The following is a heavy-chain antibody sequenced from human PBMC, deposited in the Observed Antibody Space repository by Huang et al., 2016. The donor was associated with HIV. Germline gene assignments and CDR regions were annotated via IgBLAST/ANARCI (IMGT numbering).Heavy chain of an antibody. J-gene: IGHJ3*02. CDR3: ARHMDCSSSSCLAGGHERGPFDM. V-gene: IGHV4-39*01. Sequence: QLQLQESGPGLVKPSETLSLTCSVSGGSISSSSYYWGWIRQPPGQGLGWIGSIYYSGITFYNPSPKRRGTISVDTSKNQCALRLSSVTAADTSVYYCARHMDCSSSSCLAGGHERGPFDMWGQGTMVTVSS. CDR1: GGSISSSSYY. D-gene: IGHD2-2*01. CDR2: IYYSGIT.